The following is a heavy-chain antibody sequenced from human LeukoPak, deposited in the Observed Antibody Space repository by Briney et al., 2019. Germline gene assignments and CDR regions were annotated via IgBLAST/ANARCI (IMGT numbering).Heavy chain of an antibody. CDR3: SSGYYYDDYGMDV. V-gene: IGHV3-73*01. J-gene: IGHJ6*02. CDR1: GFTFSASA. Sequence: GGSLKLSCAASGFTFSASAVHWVRQAPGKGLEWVGRIRSKAKNYATVYTASVKGRFAISRDDSKNMAYLQMNSLEDEDAAVYYCSSGYYYDDYGMDVWGQGTTVTVSS. CDR2: IRSKAKNYAT. D-gene: IGHD1-1*01.